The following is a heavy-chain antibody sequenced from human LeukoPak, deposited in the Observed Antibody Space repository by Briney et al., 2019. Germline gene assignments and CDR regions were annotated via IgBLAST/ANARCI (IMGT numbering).Heavy chain of an antibody. Sequence: SETLSLTCAVYGGSFSGYYGSWIRQPPGKGLEWIGEINHSGSTNYNPSLKSRVTISVDTSKNQFSLKLSSVTAADTAVYYCARVSVLQLWLSWFDPWGQGTLVTVSS. CDR2: INHSGST. V-gene: IGHV4-34*01. J-gene: IGHJ5*02. CDR3: ARVSVLQLWLSWFDP. CDR1: GGSFSGYY. D-gene: IGHD5-18*01.